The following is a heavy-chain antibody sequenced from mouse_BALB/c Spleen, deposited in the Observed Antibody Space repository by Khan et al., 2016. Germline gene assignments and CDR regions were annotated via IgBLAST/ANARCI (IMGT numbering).Heavy chain of an antibody. CDR3: ASHTVVEGYFDY. CDR1: AYSITSDYA. J-gene: IGHJ2*01. D-gene: IGHD1-1*01. CDR2: ISYSGST. V-gene: IGHV3-2*02. Sequence: EVKLEESGPGLVKPSQSLSLTCTVTAYSITSDYAWNWIRQFPGNKLEWMGYISYSGSTSYNPSLKSRISITRDTSKNQFFLQLNSVTTEDTATYYCASHTVVEGYFDYWGQGTTLTVSS.